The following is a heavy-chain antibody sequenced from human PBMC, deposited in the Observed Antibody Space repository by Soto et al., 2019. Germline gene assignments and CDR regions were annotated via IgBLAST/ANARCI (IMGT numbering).Heavy chain of an antibody. D-gene: IGHD3-22*01. CDR2: IYSGGST. Sequence: EVQLVESGGGLVQPGGSLRLSCAASGFTVSSNYMSWVRQAPGKGLEWVSVIYSGGSTYYADSVKGRFTISRDNSKNTLYLQMNSLRAEDTAVYYCARDDPRISGSPFDYWGQGTLVTVSS. CDR1: GFTVSSNY. CDR3: ARDDPRISGSPFDY. J-gene: IGHJ4*02. V-gene: IGHV3-66*01.